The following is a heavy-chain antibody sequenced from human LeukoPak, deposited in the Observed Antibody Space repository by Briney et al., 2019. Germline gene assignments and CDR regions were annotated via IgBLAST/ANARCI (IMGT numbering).Heavy chain of an antibody. D-gene: IGHD2-15*01. CDR1: GYSSISYW. CDR3: TTGRFCSGGSCSSSFDF. V-gene: IGHV5-51*01. Sequence: GESLKTSCKGSGYSSISYWIGWVRQMPDKGLEWMGIIYPGNSDIRYSPSFQGQVTISVDKSINTAYLQWTSLKASDTAIYYCTTGRFCSGGSCSSSFDFWGQGTLLTVPS. CDR2: IYPGNSDI. J-gene: IGHJ4*02.